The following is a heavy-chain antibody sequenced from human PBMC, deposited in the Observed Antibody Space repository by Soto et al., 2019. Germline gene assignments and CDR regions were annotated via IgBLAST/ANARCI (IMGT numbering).Heavy chain of an antibody. CDR3: ARDKDAWLAQNQPLDY. Sequence: GGSLRLSCAASGFTFSNYEMNLVRQAPGKGLEWISYISRSAYTIYYADSVKGRFTISRDNAENSLYLQMNSLRAEDTAIYYCARDKDAWLAQNQPLDYWGQGTQVTVSS. CDR1: GFTFSNYE. J-gene: IGHJ4*02. D-gene: IGHD6-19*01. CDR2: ISRSAYTI. V-gene: IGHV3-48*03.